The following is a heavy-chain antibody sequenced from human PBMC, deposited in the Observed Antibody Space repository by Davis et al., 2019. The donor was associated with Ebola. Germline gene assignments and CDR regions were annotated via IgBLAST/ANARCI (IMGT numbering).Heavy chain of an antibody. J-gene: IGHJ6*02. D-gene: IGHD5-24*01. CDR3: ARRGRDGYNSYYYYYYGMDV. CDR1: GGSISSYY. Sequence: GSLRLSCTVSGGSISSYYWSWIRQPPGKGLEWIGYIYYSGSTNYNPSLKSRVTISVDTSKNQFSLKLSSVTAADTAVYYCARRGRDGYNSYYYYYYGMDVWGQGTTVTVSS. CDR2: IYYSGST. V-gene: IGHV4-59*08.